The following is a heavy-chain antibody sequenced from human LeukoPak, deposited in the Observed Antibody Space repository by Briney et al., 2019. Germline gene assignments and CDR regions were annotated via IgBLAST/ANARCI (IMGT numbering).Heavy chain of an antibody. V-gene: IGHV1-2*02. D-gene: IGHD5-18*01. CDR3: ARDTAMVIGLTF. CDR2: INPISGGT. J-gene: IGHJ4*02. Sequence: GASVKVSCKASGYTFTGYYMHWVRLAPGQGLEWMGWINPISGGTNYAQNFQGRVTMTRDTSISTAYMELSRLRSDGTAVYYCARDTAMVIGLTFWGQGALVTVSS. CDR1: GYTFTGYY.